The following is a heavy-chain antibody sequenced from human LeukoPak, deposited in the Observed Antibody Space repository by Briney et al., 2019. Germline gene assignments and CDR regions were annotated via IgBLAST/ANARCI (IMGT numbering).Heavy chain of an antibody. J-gene: IGHJ4*02. CDR2: IYYSGST. V-gene: IGHV4-59*08. D-gene: IGHD1-20*01. CDR1: GGSISSYY. CDR3: ARFITGPVGGFDY. Sequence: PSETQSLTCTVSGGSISSYYWSWIRQPPGKGLEWIGYIYYSGSTNYNPSLKSRVTISVDTSKNQFSLKLSSVTAADTAVYYCARFITGPVGGFDYWGQGTLVTVSS.